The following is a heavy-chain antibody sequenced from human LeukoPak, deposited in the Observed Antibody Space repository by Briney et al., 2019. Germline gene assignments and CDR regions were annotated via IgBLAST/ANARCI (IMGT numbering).Heavy chain of an antibody. CDR3: AKERHYDGNVLGY. D-gene: IGHD3-22*01. Sequence: GGSLRLSCAASGFTVSSNYMSWVRQAPGKGLEWVSIIYSGGSTFYADSVKGRFTISRDNSKNTLYLQMNSLRAEDRAVYYCAKERHYDGNVLGYWGQGTLVTVSS. J-gene: IGHJ4*02. CDR1: GFTVSSNY. CDR2: IYSGGST. V-gene: IGHV3-53*05.